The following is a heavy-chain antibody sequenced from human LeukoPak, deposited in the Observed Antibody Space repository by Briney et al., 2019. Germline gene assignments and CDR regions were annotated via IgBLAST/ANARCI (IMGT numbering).Heavy chain of an antibody. CDR3: ARGGYHNAFDI. D-gene: IGHD3-16*01. V-gene: IGHV3-21*01. Sequence: GGSLRLSCAASGFTFSSYGMHWVRQAPGKGLEWVSSISSSSSYIYYADSVKGRFTISRDNAKNSLYLQMNSLRAEDTAVYYCARGGYHNAFDIWGQGTMVTVSS. CDR1: GFTFSSYG. J-gene: IGHJ3*02. CDR2: ISSSSSYI.